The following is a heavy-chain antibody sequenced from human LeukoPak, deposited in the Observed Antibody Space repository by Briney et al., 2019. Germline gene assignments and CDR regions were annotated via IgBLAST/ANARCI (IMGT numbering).Heavy chain of an antibody. D-gene: IGHD2-15*01. CDR1: GDSLSGYY. CDR3: ARRHIVVVVAATCFDY. Sequence: KPSETLSLTCTVSGDSLSGYYWTWMRQPAGKGLEWIGEINHSGSTNYNPSLKSRVTISVDTSKNQFSLKLSSVTAADTAVYYCARRHIVVVVAATCFDYWGQGTLVTVSS. J-gene: IGHJ4*02. CDR2: INHSGST. V-gene: IGHV4-34*01.